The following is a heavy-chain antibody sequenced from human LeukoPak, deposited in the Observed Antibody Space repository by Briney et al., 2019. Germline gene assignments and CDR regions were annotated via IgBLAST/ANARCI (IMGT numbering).Heavy chain of an antibody. Sequence: PGGSLRLSCAASGFTFSSYWMSWVRQAPGKGLEWVANIKQDGSEKYYVDSVKGRFTISRDNAKNSLYLQMNSLRAEDTAVYYCARDSSEYQLLYPLDYWGQGTLVTVSS. V-gene: IGHV3-7*01. CDR3: ARDSSEYQLLYPLDY. D-gene: IGHD2-2*02. CDR1: GFTFSSYW. J-gene: IGHJ4*02. CDR2: IKQDGSEK.